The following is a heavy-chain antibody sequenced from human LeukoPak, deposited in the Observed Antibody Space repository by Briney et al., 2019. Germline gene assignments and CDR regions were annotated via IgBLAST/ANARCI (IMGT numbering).Heavy chain of an antibody. CDR1: GFSVSNYY. V-gene: IGHV3-66*01. Sequence: PGGSLRLSCAASGFSVSNYYMSWVRQPPGKGPEWVSVMYTGGGRYYGDSVKGRFTISRDNSKNTVFLQMNSLRVEDTALYYCTRGQSYCGADCYSDWGQGTLVTVSS. J-gene: IGHJ4*02. CDR2: MYTGGGR. CDR3: TRGQSYCGADCYSD. D-gene: IGHD2-21*02.